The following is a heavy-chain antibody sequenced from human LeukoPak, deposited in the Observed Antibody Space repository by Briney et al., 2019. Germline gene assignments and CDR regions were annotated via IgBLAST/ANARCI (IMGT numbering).Heavy chain of an antibody. Sequence: GGSLRLSCEGSGIIFDSYELNWVRQAPGKGLEWISYISTSGATTHYADFAKGRFTISRDNAKKSLYLQMNSLRAEDTGVYYCVRDKGEETAFDIWGQGTRVIVSS. D-gene: IGHD3-16*01. J-gene: IGHJ3*02. CDR2: ISTSGATT. V-gene: IGHV3-48*03. CDR3: VRDKGEETAFDI. CDR1: GIIFDSYE.